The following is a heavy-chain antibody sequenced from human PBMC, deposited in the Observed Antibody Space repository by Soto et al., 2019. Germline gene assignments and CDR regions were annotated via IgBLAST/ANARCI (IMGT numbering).Heavy chain of an antibody. Sequence: SETLSLTCSVSGGSISSGYYYWSWIRQPPGKGLEWIGNIYYSGNTYYNPSLKSRVTISVDTSKNQFSLKLSSVTAADTAVYYCARSPGGEFHFLEPNGFDPWGQGTLVTVSS. D-gene: IGHD3-10*01. CDR2: IYYSGNT. V-gene: IGHV4-30-4*02. J-gene: IGHJ5*02. CDR1: GGSISSGYYY. CDR3: ARSPGGEFHFLEPNGFDP.